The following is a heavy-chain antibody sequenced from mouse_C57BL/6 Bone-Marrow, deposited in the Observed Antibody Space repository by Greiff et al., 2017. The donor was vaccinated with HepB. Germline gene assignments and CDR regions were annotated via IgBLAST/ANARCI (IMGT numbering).Heavy chain of an antibody. CDR1: GYTFTSYG. D-gene: IGHD2-3*01. CDR3: ARCGYYRGYYAMDY. J-gene: IGHJ4*01. Sequence: QVQLQQSGAELARPGASVKLSCKASGYTFTSYGISWVKQRTGQGLEWIGEIYPRSGNTYYNEKFKGKATLTADKSSSTAYMEIRSLTSEDSAGYFCARCGYYRGYYAMDYWGQGTSVTVSS. CDR2: IYPRSGNT. V-gene: IGHV1-81*01.